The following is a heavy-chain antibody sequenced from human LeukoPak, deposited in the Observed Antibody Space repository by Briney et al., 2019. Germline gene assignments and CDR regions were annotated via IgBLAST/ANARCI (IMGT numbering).Heavy chain of an antibody. CDR1: GFTFSSYA. V-gene: IGHV3-23*01. D-gene: IGHD1-26*01. CDR3: ARGELLRPGYYFDY. J-gene: IGHJ4*02. Sequence: GGSLRLSRAASGFTFSSYAMSWVRQAPGKGLEWVSAISGSGGSTYYADSVKGRFTISRDNSKNTLYLQMNSLRAEDTAVYYCARGELLRPGYYFDYWGQGTLVTVSS. CDR2: ISGSGGST.